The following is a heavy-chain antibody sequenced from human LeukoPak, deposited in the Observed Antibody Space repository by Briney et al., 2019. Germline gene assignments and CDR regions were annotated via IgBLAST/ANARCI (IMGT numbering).Heavy chain of an antibody. CDR2: IIPIFGTA. D-gene: IGHD2-2*01. J-gene: IGHJ5*02. CDR3: ARERTLRDWFDP. V-gene: IGHV1-69*06. CDR1: GGTFSSYA. Sequence: SVKVSCKASGGTFSSYAISWVRQVPGQGLEWMGGIIPIFGTANYAQKFQGRVTITADKSTSTAYMELSSLRSEDTAVYYCARERTLRDWFDPWGQGTLVTVSS.